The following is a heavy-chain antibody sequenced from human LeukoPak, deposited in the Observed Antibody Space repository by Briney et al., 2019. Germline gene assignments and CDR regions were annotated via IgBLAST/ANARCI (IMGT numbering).Heavy chain of an antibody. J-gene: IGHJ5*02. D-gene: IGHD6-13*01. CDR2: ISSSGSTI. CDR3: ARASCCSSWIFDP. Sequence: GGSLRLSCAASGFTFSSYEMNWVRQAPGKGLEWVSYISSSGSTIYYADSVKGRFTISRDNAKNSLYLQMNSLRAEDTAVYYCARASCCSSWIFDPWGQGTLVTVSS. V-gene: IGHV3-48*03. CDR1: GFTFSSYE.